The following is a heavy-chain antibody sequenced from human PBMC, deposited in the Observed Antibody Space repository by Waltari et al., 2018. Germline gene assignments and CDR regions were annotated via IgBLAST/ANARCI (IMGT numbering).Heavy chain of an antibody. Sequence: AQVEQSGSELKQPGASVKISCSTSGYTFNSNALNWVRKAPGQGLEWMGWINTYTGNPTYAQGFTGRFVFSLDTSVSTAYLQLSSLTADDTAVYYCARARGYFDSGNFYYYGMDVWGQGTTVTVSS. D-gene: IGHD3-10*01. CDR2: INTYTGNP. CDR3: ARARGYFDSGNFYYYGMDV. V-gene: IGHV7-4-1*02. J-gene: IGHJ6*02. CDR1: GYTFNSNA.